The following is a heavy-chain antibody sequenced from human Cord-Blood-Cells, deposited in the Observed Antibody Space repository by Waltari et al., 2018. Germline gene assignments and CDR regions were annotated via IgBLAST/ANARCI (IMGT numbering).Heavy chain of an antibody. CDR2: INPNSGGT. CDR3: AREDKDYAFDI. Sequence: VLLVQSGAEVRKRGASVKVPCKASGYTYTGYFMHWVRQAPGQGLEWMGWINPNSGGTNYAQKFQGWVTMTRDTSISTAYMELSRLRSDDTAVYYCAREDKDYAFDIWGQGTMVTVSS. V-gene: IGHV1-2*04. D-gene: IGHD2-15*01. J-gene: IGHJ3*02. CDR1: GYTYTGYF.